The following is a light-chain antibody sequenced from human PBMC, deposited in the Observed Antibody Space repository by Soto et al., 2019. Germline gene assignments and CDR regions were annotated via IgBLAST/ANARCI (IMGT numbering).Light chain of an antibody. V-gene: IGKV3-20*01. J-gene: IGKJ1*01. CDR3: QQYDSSPWT. CDR1: QSVSSSY. CDR2: GAS. Sequence: EIVLTQSPGTLSLSPGERATLSYRASQSVSSSYLDWYQQKPGQAPRVVIYGASSRATGIPDRFSGSGSGTDFTLTISRLEPEDFAVYYCQQYDSSPWTFGQGTKVEIK.